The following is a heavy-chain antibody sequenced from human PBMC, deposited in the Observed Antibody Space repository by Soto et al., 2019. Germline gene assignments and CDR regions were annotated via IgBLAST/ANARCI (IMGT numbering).Heavy chain of an antibody. J-gene: IGHJ5*02. CDR2: INHSGST. CDR3: ARGRRSGSYRPYNWFDP. D-gene: IGHD1-26*01. Sequence: SETLSLTCAVYGGSFSCYYWSWIRPPPGKGLEWIGEINHSGSTNYNPSLKSRVTISVDTSKDQFSLKLSSVTAADTAVYYCARGRRSGSYRPYNWFDPWGQGTLVTVSS. CDR1: GGSFSCYY. V-gene: IGHV4-34*01.